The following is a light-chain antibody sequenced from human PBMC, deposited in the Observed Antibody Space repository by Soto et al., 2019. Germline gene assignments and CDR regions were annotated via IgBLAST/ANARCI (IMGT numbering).Light chain of an antibody. CDR1: QGISSY. Sequence: DIPLTQSPSFLSASVGDRATITCRASQGISSYLAWYQQKPGPAPQLLIYAASTLQSGVPSRVSGSGAWREFTLTFSSLQPGGFATYYWEQLHSNPYPVGQGTKVEI. J-gene: IGKJ2*01. V-gene: IGKV1-9*01. CDR2: AAS. CDR3: EQLHSNPYP.